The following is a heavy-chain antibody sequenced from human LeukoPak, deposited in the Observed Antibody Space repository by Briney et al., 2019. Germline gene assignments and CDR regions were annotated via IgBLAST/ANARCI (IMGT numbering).Heavy chain of an antibody. J-gene: IGHJ4*02. D-gene: IGHD5-12*01. CDR3: ARSRYSGYDRALDY. V-gene: IGHV1-2*02. Sequence: GASVKVSCKASGYTFTGYYMHWVRQAPGQGLEWMGWFNPNSGGTNYAQKFQGRVTMTRDTSISTAYMELSRLRSDDTAVYYCARSRYSGYDRALDYWGQGTLVTVSS. CDR1: GYTFTGYY. CDR2: FNPNSGGT.